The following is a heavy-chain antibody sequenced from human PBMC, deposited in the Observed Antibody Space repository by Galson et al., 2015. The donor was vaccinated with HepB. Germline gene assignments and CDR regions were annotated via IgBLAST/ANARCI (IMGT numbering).Heavy chain of an antibody. V-gene: IGHV1-58*01. CDR3: ASLRDYYDSSGYLGAAYYFDY. D-gene: IGHD3-22*01. Sequence: SVKVSCKASGFTFTSSAVQWVRQARGQRLEWIGWIVVGSGNTNYAQKFQERVTITRDMSTSTAYMELSSLRSEDTAVYYCASLRDYYDSSGYLGAAYYFDYWGQGTLVTVSS. CDR1: GFTFTSSA. J-gene: IGHJ4*02. CDR2: IVVGSGNT.